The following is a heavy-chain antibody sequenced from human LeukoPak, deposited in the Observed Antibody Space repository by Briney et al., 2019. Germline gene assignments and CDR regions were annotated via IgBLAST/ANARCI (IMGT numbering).Heavy chain of an antibody. V-gene: IGHV4-59*01. CDR1: GGSISSYY. CDR3: ARVTMVRGVTSYYYYGMDV. D-gene: IGHD3-10*01. J-gene: IGHJ6*02. CDR2: IYYSGST. Sequence: SETLSLTCTVSGGSISSYYWSWIRQPPGKGLEWIGYIYYSGSTNYNPSLKSRVTISVDTSKNQFSLKLSSVTAADTAVYYCARVTMVRGVTSYYYYGMDVWGQGTTVTVSS.